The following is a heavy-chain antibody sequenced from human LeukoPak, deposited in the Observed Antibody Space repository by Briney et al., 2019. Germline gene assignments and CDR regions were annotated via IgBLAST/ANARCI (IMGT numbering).Heavy chain of an antibody. CDR3: AKDRLNLEWQSIDY. V-gene: IGHV3-23*01. CDR1: GFTFSNYA. J-gene: IGHJ4*02. D-gene: IGHD3-3*01. CDR2: ISGSGGST. Sequence: PGGSLRLSCVASGFTFSNYAMTWVRQAPGKGLEWVSAISGSGGSTYYADSVKGRFTISRDNSKNTLYLQMNSLRAEDTAVYYCAKDRLNLEWQSIDYWGQGTLVTVSS.